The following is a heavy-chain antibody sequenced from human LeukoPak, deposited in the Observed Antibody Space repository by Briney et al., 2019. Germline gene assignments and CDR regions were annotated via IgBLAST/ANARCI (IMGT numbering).Heavy chain of an antibody. D-gene: IGHD3-3*02. V-gene: IGHV3-21*01. CDR3: ARDRVLVDY. CDR1: GFTFSTYS. Sequence: PGGSLRLSCAASGFTFSTYSMNWVRQVPGKGLEWVSSLSSSSSSIFYSDSVKGRFTISRDNAKNSVYLQMNSLRAEDTAVYFCARDRVLVDYRGQGTLVTVSS. J-gene: IGHJ4*02. CDR2: LSSSSSSI.